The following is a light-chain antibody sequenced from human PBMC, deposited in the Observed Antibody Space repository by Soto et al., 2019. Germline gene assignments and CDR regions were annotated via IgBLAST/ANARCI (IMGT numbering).Light chain of an antibody. CDR2: GNN. V-gene: IGLV1-40*01. Sequence: QSVLAQPPSVSGAPGQKVTISCTGSSSNIGAGYDLHWYQQLPGTAPKLLLYGNNNRPSGVPDRFSGYKSGTSASLAITGLQAEDEADYYCQSYDSSLSAYVFGTGTKVTVL. CDR1: SSNIGAGYD. J-gene: IGLJ1*01. CDR3: QSYDSSLSAYV.